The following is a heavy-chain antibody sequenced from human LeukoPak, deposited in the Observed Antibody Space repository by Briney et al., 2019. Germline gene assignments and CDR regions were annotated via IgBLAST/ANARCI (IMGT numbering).Heavy chain of an antibody. CDR3: ARDQGCSGGSCYRGEYNY. V-gene: IGHV1-2*06. Sequence: ASVKVSCKASGYTFTGYYMHWVRQAPGQGLEWMGRINPNSGGTNYAQKFQGRVTMTRDTSISTAYMELSRLRSDDTAVYYCARDQGCSGGSCYRGEYNYWGQGTLVTV. D-gene: IGHD2-15*01. CDR2: INPNSGGT. CDR1: GYTFTGYY. J-gene: IGHJ4*02.